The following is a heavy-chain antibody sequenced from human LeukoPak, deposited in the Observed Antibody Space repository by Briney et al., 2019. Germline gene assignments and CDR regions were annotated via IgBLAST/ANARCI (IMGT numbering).Heavy chain of an antibody. V-gene: IGHV1-69*06. D-gene: IGHD6-13*01. J-gene: IGHJ4*02. CDR1: GGTFISYA. Sequence: SVKVSCKASGGTFISYAISWVRQAPGQGVEWMGGIIPIFGTANNAQKFQGRVTITADKSTSTAYMELSSLRSEDTAVYYCASNPYSSSWYVPDYWGQGTLVTVSS. CDR3: ASNPYSSSWYVPDY. CDR2: IIPIFGTA.